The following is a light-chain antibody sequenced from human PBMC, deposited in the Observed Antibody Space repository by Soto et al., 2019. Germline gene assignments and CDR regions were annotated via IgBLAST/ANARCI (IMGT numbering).Light chain of an antibody. CDR2: GAS. J-gene: IGKJ1*01. Sequence: EIVLTQSPGTLSLSPGERATLSCRASQSVSSNYLAWYQQKRGQAPRLLIYGASSRATGIPTRFSGSGSGTHFTLPISRLEPEDFAVYYCQQYDTSPRTFGQGTKVEI. CDR3: QQYDTSPRT. CDR1: QSVSSNY. V-gene: IGKV3-20*01.